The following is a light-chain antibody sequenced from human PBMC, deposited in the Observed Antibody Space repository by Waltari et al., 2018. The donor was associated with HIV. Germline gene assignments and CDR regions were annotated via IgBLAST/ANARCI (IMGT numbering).Light chain of an antibody. Sequence: QSALTQPASVSGSPGQSITISCTGTSSNIRTYNLFSWYQQHPGKAPKLMVYEVNKRPSGISNRFSGSKSGNTASLTISGLQAEDEADYYCCSFARSSTWVFGGGTKLSVL. CDR1: SSNIRTYNL. CDR2: EVN. J-gene: IGLJ3*02. V-gene: IGLV2-23*02. CDR3: CSFARSSTWV.